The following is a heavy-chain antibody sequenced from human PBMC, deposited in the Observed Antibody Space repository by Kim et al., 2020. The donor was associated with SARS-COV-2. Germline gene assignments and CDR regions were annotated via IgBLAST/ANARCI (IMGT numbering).Heavy chain of an antibody. D-gene: IGHD5-18*01. Sequence: GGSLRLSCVGSGFTFDTYAMSWVRQAPVNVLALFSVFICFSLYKFYAYSVGGLFTISRDNSKNSLYLQMNSLRDEDTALYYCAKMVIMDGYNYFYSYAMDGWGQGTTVTVSS. CDR2: FICFSLYK. J-gene: IGHJ6*02. CDR3: AKMVIMDGYNYFYSYAMDG. CDR1: GFTFDTYA. V-gene: IGHV3-23*01.